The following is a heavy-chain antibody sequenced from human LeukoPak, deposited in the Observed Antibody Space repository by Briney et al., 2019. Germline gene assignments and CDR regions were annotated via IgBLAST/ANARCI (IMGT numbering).Heavy chain of an antibody. CDR1: GDSVSSNSAA. D-gene: IGHD6-19*01. Sequence: SQTLSLTCAISGDSVSSNSAAWNWIRQSPSRGLQWLGRTYYRSKWYNDYAVSVKSRITINPDTSKNQFSLQLNSLTPEDTAVYYCARGPGYSSGWYDPLGDYWGQGILVTVSS. V-gene: IGHV6-1*01. J-gene: IGHJ4*02. CDR3: ARGPGYSSGWYDPLGDY. CDR2: TYYRSKWYN.